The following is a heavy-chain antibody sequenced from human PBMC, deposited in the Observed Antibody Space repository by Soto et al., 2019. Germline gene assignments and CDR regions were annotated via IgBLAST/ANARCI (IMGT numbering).Heavy chain of an antibody. V-gene: IGHV3-30*18. Sequence: VQLVESGGGLVPPGGSVRLSCAASGFIFKMYWMHWVHQAPGKGLEWVAVISHDGSYKYYGDAVKGRFTISRDTSKNAVYLEMNSLRPEDTAVYYCAKGLLAIVGTTLPRDAFNIWGQGTMVTVSS. D-gene: IGHD1-26*01. CDR3: AKGLLAIVGTTLPRDAFNI. CDR1: GFIFKMYW. CDR2: ISHDGSYK. J-gene: IGHJ3*02.